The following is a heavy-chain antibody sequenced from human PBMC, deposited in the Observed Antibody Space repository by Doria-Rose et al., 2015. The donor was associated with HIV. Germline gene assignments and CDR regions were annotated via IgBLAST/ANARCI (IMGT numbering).Heavy chain of an antibody. CDR3: ARIKSSGWYHKYYFDF. Sequence: QITLKESGPVLVKPTETLTLTCTVSGVSLSSPGMGVSWIRQPPGKALEWLANIFSDDERSYTPSLKSRLTISRGTSKSQVVLTVTDMDPVDTATYYCARIKSSGWYHKYYFDFWGQGTLVIVSA. CDR2: IFSDDER. V-gene: IGHV2-26*01. D-gene: IGHD6-13*01. J-gene: IGHJ4*02. CDR1: GVSLSSPGMG.